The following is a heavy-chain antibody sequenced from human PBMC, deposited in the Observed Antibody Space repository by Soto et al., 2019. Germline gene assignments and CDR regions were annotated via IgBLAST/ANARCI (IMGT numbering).Heavy chain of an antibody. CDR1: GFTFSSYG. Sequence: QVQLVESGGGVVQPGRSLRLSCAASGFTFSSYGMHWVRQAPGKGLEWVAVISYDGSNKYYADSVKGRFTISRDNSKKTLYLQMNSLRAEDTAVYYCAKGTVTGWYFDLWGRGTLVTVSS. CDR3: AKGTVTGWYFDL. J-gene: IGHJ2*01. CDR2: ISYDGSNK. V-gene: IGHV3-30*18. D-gene: IGHD4-17*01.